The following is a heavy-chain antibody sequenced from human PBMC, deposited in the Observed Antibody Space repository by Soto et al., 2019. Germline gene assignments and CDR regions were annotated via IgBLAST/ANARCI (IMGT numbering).Heavy chain of an antibody. CDR2: INPSGGST. D-gene: IGHD6-6*01. V-gene: IGHV1-46*01. Sequence: ASVKVSCKASGYTFTSYYMHWVRQAPGEGLEWMGIINPSGGSTSYAQKLQGRVTMTRDTSTSTVYIELSSPRSEDTAVYYCARGIAARPPYHIYNWFDPWGQGTLVTVSS. J-gene: IGHJ5*02. CDR1: GYTFTSYY. CDR3: ARGIAARPPYHIYNWFDP.